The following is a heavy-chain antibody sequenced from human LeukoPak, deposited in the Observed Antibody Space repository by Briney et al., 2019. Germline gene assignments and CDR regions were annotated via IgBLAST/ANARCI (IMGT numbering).Heavy chain of an antibody. Sequence: PGGSLRLSCAASGFTFDDYGMSWVRQAPGKGLEWVSGINWNGGSTGYADSVKGRFTISRDNAKNSLYLQMNSLRAGDTALYYCARAGGNSVRLWYYYYMDVWGKGTTVTVSS. CDR2: INWNGGST. V-gene: IGHV3-20*04. CDR1: GFTFDDYG. CDR3: ARAGGNSVRLWYYYYMDV. D-gene: IGHD4-23*01. J-gene: IGHJ6*03.